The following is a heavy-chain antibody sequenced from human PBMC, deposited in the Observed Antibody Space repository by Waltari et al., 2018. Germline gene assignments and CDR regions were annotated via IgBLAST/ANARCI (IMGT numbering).Heavy chain of an antibody. CDR2: ISGGGGST. CDR3: AREMGASSGVTYGFDS. Sequence: QLQLQESGPGLVKPSETLSLTCAVSGGSISSNYWSWVRQVPGKGLEWMGRISGGGGSTDYNPSLRSRVTISTNTSKNQFSLKLTSVTAADTALYYCAREMGASSGVTYGFDSWGQG. J-gene: IGHJ5*01. V-gene: IGHV4-59*12. D-gene: IGHD1-26*01. CDR1: GGSISSNY.